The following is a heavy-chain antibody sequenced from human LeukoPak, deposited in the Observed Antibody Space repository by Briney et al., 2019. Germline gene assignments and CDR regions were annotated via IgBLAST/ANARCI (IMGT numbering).Heavy chain of an antibody. CDR2: INKDGSEE. J-gene: IGHJ3*01. CDR3: ARSNPNRNALDL. Sequence: PGGSLRLSCASSGFTLRSILISWPPQAPGRGLEWVANINKDGSEETYLDSVKGRFTVSRDNAKNSLFLQMNSLRGDDTPVYYCARSNPNRNALDLWGQGTMVTISS. V-gene: IGHV3-7*01. CDR1: GFTLRSIL. D-gene: IGHD1-14*01.